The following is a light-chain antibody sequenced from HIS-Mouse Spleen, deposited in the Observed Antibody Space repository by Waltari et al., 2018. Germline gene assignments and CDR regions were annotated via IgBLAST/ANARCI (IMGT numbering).Light chain of an antibody. CDR3: QSADSSGTYHVV. J-gene: IGLJ2*01. V-gene: IGLV3-25*03. CDR2: KDS. Sequence: SYELTQPPSVSVSPGQTARITCSGDALPKQYAYWYQQKPGQAPVLVIYKDSERPYGIPERFSGSSSGTTVTLTISGVQAEDEADYYCQSADSSGTYHVVFGGGTKLTVL. CDR1: ALPKQY.